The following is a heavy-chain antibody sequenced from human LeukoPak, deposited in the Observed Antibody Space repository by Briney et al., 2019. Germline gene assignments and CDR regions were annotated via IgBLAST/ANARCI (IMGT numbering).Heavy chain of an antibody. Sequence: PGGSLRLSCAASGFTFSSYGMHWVRQAPGKGLEWVAFIRYDGSNKYYADSVKGRFTISRDNSKNTLYLQMNSLRAEDTAVYYCAKDFSGVATIPHFDYWGQGTLVTVSS. CDR3: AKDFSGVATIPHFDY. V-gene: IGHV3-30*02. D-gene: IGHD5-12*01. J-gene: IGHJ4*02. CDR2: IRYDGSNK. CDR1: GFTFSSYG.